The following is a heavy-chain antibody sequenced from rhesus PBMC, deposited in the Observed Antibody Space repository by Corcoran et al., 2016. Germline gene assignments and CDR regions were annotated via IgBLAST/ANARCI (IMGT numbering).Heavy chain of an antibody. Sequence: QVQLQESGPGVVKPSETLSLTCAVSGGSISDSYRWSWIRQPPGKGLEWIGYIYGSSTSTNYNPSLKSRVTISKDTSKIQFSLKLSSVTAADTAVYYCARGYCSSTYCSSHGVDWYFDLWGPGTPITISS. D-gene: IGHD2-15*01. V-gene: IGHV4S10*01. CDR2: IYGSSTST. J-gene: IGHJ2*01. CDR3: ARGYCSSTYCSSHGVDWYFDL. CDR1: GGSISDSYR.